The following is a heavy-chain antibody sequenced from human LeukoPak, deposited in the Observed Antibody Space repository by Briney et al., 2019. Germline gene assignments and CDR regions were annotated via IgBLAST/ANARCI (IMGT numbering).Heavy chain of an antibody. J-gene: IGHJ3*02. CDR2: IYPGDSDT. D-gene: IGHD5-18*01. Sequence: GESLKISCKGSGYSFTSYWIGWVRQMPGKGLEWMGIIYPGDSDTRYSPSFQGQVTISADKSISAAYLQWSSLKASDTAMYYCARQRVAMVAGYDAFDIWGQGTMVTVSS. CDR3: ARQRVAMVAGYDAFDI. V-gene: IGHV5-51*01. CDR1: GYSFTSYW.